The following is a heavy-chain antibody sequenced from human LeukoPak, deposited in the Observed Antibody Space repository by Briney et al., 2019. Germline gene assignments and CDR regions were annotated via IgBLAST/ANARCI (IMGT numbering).Heavy chain of an antibody. D-gene: IGHD3-10*01. J-gene: IGHJ4*02. V-gene: IGHV3-66*01. CDR2: IYSGGST. CDR3: ARVTMVRGVIRYFDY. Sequence: GGSLRLSCAASGFTVSSNYMSWVRQAPGKGLEWVSVIYSGGSTYYADSVKGRFTISRDNSKNTLYLQMNSLRAEDTAVYYCARVTMVRGVIRYFDYWGQGTLVTVSS. CDR1: GFTVSSNY.